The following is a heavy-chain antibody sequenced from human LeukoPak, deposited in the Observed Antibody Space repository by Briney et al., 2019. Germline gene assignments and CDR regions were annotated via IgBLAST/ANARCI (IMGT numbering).Heavy chain of an antibody. Sequence: GGSLRLSCAASGFTFSSYSMNWVRQAPGKGLEWVSSISSSSSYIYYADSVKGRFTISRDNSKSTLFLQMNSLRAEDTAVYYCAKRVLRARPGVFDYWGQGTLVTVSS. CDR1: GFTFSSYS. CDR2: ISSSSSYI. J-gene: IGHJ4*02. V-gene: IGHV3-21*04. CDR3: AKRVLRARPGVFDY. D-gene: IGHD3-10*01.